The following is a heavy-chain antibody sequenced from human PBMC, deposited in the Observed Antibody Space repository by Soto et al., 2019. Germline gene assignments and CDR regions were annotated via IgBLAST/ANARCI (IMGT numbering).Heavy chain of an antibody. V-gene: IGHV1-3*01. CDR3: ARDWYRAAAPSSYYYYGMDV. Sequence: ASVKVSCKASGYTFTSYAMHWVRQAPGQRLEWMGWINAGNGNTKYSQKFQGRVTITRDTSASTAYMELSSLRSEDTAVYYCARDWYRAAAPSSYYYYGMDVWGQEPTVTVSS. CDR2: INAGNGNT. D-gene: IGHD6-13*01. CDR1: GYTFTSYA. J-gene: IGHJ6*02.